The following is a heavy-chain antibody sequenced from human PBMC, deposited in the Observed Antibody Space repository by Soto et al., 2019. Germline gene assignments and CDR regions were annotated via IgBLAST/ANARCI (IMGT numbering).Heavy chain of an antibody. J-gene: IGHJ4*02. Sequence: GSLRLSCVVPEFTFRSSWIPWVRQGPGKGLVWVSRINSDASITNYADSVKGRFTTSRDNARNMLYLQMNSLRVEDTALYYCVTGCSDYWGQGTLVTVSS. CDR3: VTGCSDY. CDR2: INSDASIT. CDR1: EFTFRSSW. V-gene: IGHV3-74*01.